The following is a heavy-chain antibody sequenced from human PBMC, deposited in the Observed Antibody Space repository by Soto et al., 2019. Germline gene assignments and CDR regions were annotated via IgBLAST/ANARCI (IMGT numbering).Heavy chain of an antibody. CDR1: GFTFNNYG. J-gene: IGHJ6*02. CDR3: ARRQIPPPSRGAANARGAMDV. D-gene: IGHD6-13*01. Sequence: QVQLVESGGGVVQPGRSLRLSCAASGFTFNNYGMHWVHQAPGKGLEWLAVIWNDGSNSSYANSVKGRFTISRDNSKNTLYLQMSSLRAEDTGVYYCARRQIPPPSRGAANARGAMDVWGQGTTVTVSS. V-gene: IGHV3-33*01. CDR2: IWNDGSNS.